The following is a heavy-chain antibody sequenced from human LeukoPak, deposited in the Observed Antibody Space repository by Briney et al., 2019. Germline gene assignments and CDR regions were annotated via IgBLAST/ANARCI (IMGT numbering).Heavy chain of an antibody. CDR1: GGSISSGGYY. Sequence: PSETLSLTCTVSGGSISSGGYYWSWIRQHPGKGLEWIGYIYYSGSTYYNPSLKSRVTISVDTSKNQFSLKLSSVTAADTAVYYCARVASKYYDFWSGSNWFDPWGQGTLVTVSS. CDR3: ARVASKYYDFWSGSNWFDP. V-gene: IGHV4-31*03. J-gene: IGHJ5*02. CDR2: IYYSGST. D-gene: IGHD3-3*01.